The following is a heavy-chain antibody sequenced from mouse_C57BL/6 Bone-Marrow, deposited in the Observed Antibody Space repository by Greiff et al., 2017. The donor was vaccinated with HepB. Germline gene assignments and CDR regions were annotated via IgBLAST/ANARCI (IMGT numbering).Heavy chain of an antibody. CDR2: TFYSGIT. CDR3: AAITTASYWYFDV. Sequence: EVQLLESGPSLVRPSQTLSLTCTVTGFSINSDCYWIWIRQFPGNKLEYIGYTFYSGITYYNPSLESRTYITRDTSKNQFSLKLSSVTTEDTATYYCAAITTASYWYFDVWGTGTTVTVSS. J-gene: IGHJ1*03. D-gene: IGHD1-1*01. CDR1: GFSINSDCY. V-gene: IGHV3-3*01.